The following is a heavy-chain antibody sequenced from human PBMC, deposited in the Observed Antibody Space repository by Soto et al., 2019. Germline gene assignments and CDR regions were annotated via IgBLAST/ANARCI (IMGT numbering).Heavy chain of an antibody. D-gene: IGHD6-13*01. V-gene: IGHV4-59*01. J-gene: IGHJ4*02. CDR3: ASSIAGADTTRLDN. CDR1: DGAIRSYH. CDR2: MYYSGLG. Sequence: QVQLQESGPGRVKPSEPLSLTGTVSDGAIRSYHWNWIRQPPGKGLEWIGYMYYSGLGSYNPSLKSRVTIALAMSRKQFSLRLDCVTAGDTAVYYCASSIAGADTTRLDNWGQGTLVTVSS.